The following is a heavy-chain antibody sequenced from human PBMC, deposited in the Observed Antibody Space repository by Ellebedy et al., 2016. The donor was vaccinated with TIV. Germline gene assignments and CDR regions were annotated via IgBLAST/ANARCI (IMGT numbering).Heavy chain of an antibody. CDR1: GYTFTSYG. Sequence: ASVKVSCKASGYTFTSYGISWVRQAPGQGLEWMGGIIPIFGTANYAQKFQGRVTITADESTSTAYMELSSLRSEDTAVYYCASRYYDILTGYYWGYFDYWGQGTLVTVSS. V-gene: IGHV1-69*13. J-gene: IGHJ4*02. CDR3: ASRYYDILTGYYWGYFDY. CDR2: IIPIFGTA. D-gene: IGHD3-9*01.